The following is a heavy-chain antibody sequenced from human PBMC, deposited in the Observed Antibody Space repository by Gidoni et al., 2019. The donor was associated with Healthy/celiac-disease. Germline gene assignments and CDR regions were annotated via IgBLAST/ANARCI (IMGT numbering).Heavy chain of an antibody. J-gene: IGHJ4*02. CDR1: GFTFDDYA. CDR3: AKGGVKGYCSGGSCYSFDY. CDR2: ISWNSGRI. Sequence: EVQLVESGGGLVQPGRSLSLSCAASGFTFDDYAMHWVRHAPGKGLQWVAGISWNSGRIGHEDSVKGRFSIARENAKIPMYVKKNSLRAEDTALDDCAKGGVKGYCSGGSCYSFDYWGQGTPVTVSS. D-gene: IGHD2-15*01. V-gene: IGHV3-9*01.